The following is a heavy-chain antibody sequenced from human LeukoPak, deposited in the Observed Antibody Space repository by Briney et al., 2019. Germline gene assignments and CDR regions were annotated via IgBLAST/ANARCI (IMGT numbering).Heavy chain of an antibody. CDR3: AKDHSLSGTRYFDY. CDR2: VTGSGPDT. J-gene: IGHJ4*02. CDR1: GFTFSNYA. V-gene: IGHV3-23*01. D-gene: IGHD6-25*01. Sequence: RASLRLSCAASGFTFSNYAMSWVRQTPGKGLEFVSVVTGSGPDTYHTGSVNGRFTISRDNSKNTLYLQMNSLRAEDTAVYYCAKDHSLSGTRYFDYWGQGTLVTV.